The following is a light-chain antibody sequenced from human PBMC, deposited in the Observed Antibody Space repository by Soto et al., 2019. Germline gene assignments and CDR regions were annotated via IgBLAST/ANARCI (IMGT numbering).Light chain of an antibody. V-gene: IGKV3-15*01. CDR1: QSVSDN. CDR3: LQQNSYPLT. CDR2: GTS. J-gene: IGKJ4*01. Sequence: EIVMTQSPAALSVSPGERATLSCRASQSVSDNLAWYQQKPGQAPRLLIFGTSTRATGIPARFSGSGSGTEFTLTISSLQSEDFATYYCLQQNSYPLTFGGGTKVEIK.